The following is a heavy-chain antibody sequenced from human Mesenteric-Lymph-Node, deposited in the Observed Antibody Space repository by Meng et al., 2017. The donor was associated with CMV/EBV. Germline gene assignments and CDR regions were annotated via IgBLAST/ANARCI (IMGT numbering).Heavy chain of an antibody. CDR3: VIYSAWD. CDR2: ISSSSYI. Sequence: GESLKISCAASGFTFSSYSMNWVRQAPGKGLEWVSSISSSSYIYYADSVKGRFTISRDNAKKSLYLQMNSLTAEDTAVYYCVIYSAWDWGQGTLVTVSS. V-gene: IGHV3-21*01. CDR1: GFTFSSYS. D-gene: IGHD6-19*01. J-gene: IGHJ4*02.